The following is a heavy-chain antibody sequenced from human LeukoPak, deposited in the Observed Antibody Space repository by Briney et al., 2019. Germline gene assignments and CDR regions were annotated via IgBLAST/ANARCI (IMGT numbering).Heavy chain of an antibody. J-gene: IGHJ4*02. CDR1: GFIFNDYA. CDR2: ISWNSGSI. Sequence: GGSLRLSCVASGFIFNDYAIHWVRHAPGKGLEWVSGISWNSGSIGYAESVKGRFTISRDNAKNSLYLQMNSLRAEDTALYFCARRWGSYRYFDYWGQGTLVTVSS. CDR3: ARRWGSYRYFDY. D-gene: IGHD3-16*02. V-gene: IGHV3-9*01.